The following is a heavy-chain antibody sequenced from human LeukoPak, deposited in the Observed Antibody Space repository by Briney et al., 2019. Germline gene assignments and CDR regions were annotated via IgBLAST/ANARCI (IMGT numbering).Heavy chain of an antibody. CDR1: GGSMNNYY. CDR3: ARRRGYGAFDI. Sequence: SETLSLTCAVSGGSMNNYYWSWIRQTPGKGLEWIGYIYYSGSTNYNPSLKSRVTISVDTSKNQFSLKLSSVTAADTAVYYCARRRGYGAFDIWGQGTMVTVSS. D-gene: IGHD5-18*01. J-gene: IGHJ3*02. V-gene: IGHV4-59*01. CDR2: IYYSGST.